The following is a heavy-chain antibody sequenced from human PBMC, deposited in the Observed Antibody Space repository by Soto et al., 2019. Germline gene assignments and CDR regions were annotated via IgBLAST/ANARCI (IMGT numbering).Heavy chain of an antibody. CDR2: ISSSSSYI. V-gene: IGHV3-21*01. Sequence: GGSLRLSCAASGFTFSSYSMNWVRQAPGKGLEWVSSISSSSSYIYYADSVKGRFTISRDNAKNSLYLQMNSLRAEDTAVYYCARGPRGGGGISPDYYMDVWGKGTTVTVSS. D-gene: IGHD2-15*01. J-gene: IGHJ6*03. CDR1: GFTFSSYS. CDR3: ARGPRGGGGISPDYYMDV.